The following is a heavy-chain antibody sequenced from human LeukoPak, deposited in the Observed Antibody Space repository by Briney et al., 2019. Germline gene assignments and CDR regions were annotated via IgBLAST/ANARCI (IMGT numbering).Heavy chain of an antibody. Sequence: GSSVQVHCKASGGTFSSYAISWVRQAPGQGLEWMGGILPIFGTANSAQKFQGRVTITAAKSTSTAYMELSSLRSEDTAVYYCARTDYGSGNGMDVWGKGTTVTVSS. D-gene: IGHD3-10*01. CDR3: ARTDYGSGNGMDV. CDR2: ILPIFGTA. J-gene: IGHJ6*04. CDR1: GGTFSSYA. V-gene: IGHV1-69*06.